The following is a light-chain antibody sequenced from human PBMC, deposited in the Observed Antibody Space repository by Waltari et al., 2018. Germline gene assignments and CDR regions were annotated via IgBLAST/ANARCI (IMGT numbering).Light chain of an antibody. CDR1: QSVSSN. V-gene: IGKV3-15*01. J-gene: IGKJ1*01. Sequence: EIVMTQPPATLSASPGERATLSCRASQSVSSNLAWYQQKPGQAPRLLIYGASTRATGIPARFSGSGSGTEFTLTISSMQSEDFAVYYCQQYNNWPWGTFGQGTKVEIK. CDR2: GAS. CDR3: QQYNNWPWGT.